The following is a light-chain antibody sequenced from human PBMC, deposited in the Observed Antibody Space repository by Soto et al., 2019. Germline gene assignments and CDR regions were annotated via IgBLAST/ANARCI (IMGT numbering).Light chain of an antibody. CDR3: SSYTSSSTLDVV. CDR2: DVS. J-gene: IGLJ2*01. CDR1: SSDVGGYNY. Sequence: QSVLTQPASVSGSPGQSITISCTGTSSDVGGYNYVSWYQQHPGKAPKLMIYDVSNRPSGVSNRFSGSKSGNTASLTISGLQAEDEADYYFSSYTSSSTLDVVFGGGTQLTVL. V-gene: IGLV2-14*01.